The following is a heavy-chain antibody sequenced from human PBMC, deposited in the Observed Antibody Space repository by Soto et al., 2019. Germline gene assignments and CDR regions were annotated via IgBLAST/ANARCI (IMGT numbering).Heavy chain of an antibody. D-gene: IGHD2-21*01. CDR1: GGSISSGGYY. CDR2: IYYSGST. V-gene: IGHV4-31*03. J-gene: IGHJ5*02. CDR3: ARGSGRRDCYNRRFDP. Sequence: QVQLQESGPGLVKPSQTLSLTCTVSGGSISSGGYYWSWIRQHPGKGLEWIGYIYYSGSTYYNPSLKSRVTISVDTSKNQFSLKLSSVTAADTAVYYCARGSGRRDCYNRRFDPWGQGTLVTVSS.